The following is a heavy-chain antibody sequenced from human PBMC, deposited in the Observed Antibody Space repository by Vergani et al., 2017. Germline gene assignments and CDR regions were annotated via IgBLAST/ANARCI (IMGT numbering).Heavy chain of an antibody. V-gene: IGHV1-18*01. J-gene: IGHJ2*01. CDR2: ISPHTGRT. D-gene: IGHD2-2*01. CDR1: GYTFRNKD. Sequence: QIQLVQSAAEVKKPGAALNVSCKASGYTFRNKDFSWLRQAPGQGLEWMGSISPHTGRTNTAQQFQDRVIMTTDTSTSTAYLSLGTLTSDDTAVYFCARNFLGRDIEVVPTAPFWLFDLWGRGTRVTVSS. CDR3: ARNFLGRDIEVVPTAPFWLFDL.